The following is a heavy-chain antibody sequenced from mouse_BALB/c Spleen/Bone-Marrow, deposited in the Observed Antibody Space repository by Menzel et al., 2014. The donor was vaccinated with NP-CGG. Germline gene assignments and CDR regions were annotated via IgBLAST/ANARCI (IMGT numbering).Heavy chain of an antibody. CDR1: GYTFTSYY. D-gene: IGHD3-2*01. CDR2: INPSNGGT. CDR3: TRGRQDAMDY. Sequence: VQLQQSGAELVKPGASVKLSCKASGYTFTSYYMYLVKQRPGQGLEWIGEINPSNGGTNFNEKFKSKATLSVDKSSSSAYIQLSSLTSEDSADYYCTRGRQDAMDYWSQGTSITVSS. J-gene: IGHJ4*01. V-gene: IGHV1S81*02.